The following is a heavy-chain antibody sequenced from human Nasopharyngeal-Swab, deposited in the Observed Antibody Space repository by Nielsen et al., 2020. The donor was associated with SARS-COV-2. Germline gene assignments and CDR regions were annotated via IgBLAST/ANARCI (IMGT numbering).Heavy chain of an antibody. CDR3: ARVDGYHAFDI. D-gene: IGHD5-24*01. J-gene: IGHJ3*02. V-gene: IGHV4-61*01. Sequence: SETLSLTCPVSGGSVSSGRYYWSWIRQPPGKGLGWIGYIYYSGSTNYNPSLKSRVTISVDTSKNQFSLKLSSVTAADTAVYYCARVDGYHAFDIWGQGTMVTVSS. CDR1: GGSVSSGRYY. CDR2: IYYSGST.